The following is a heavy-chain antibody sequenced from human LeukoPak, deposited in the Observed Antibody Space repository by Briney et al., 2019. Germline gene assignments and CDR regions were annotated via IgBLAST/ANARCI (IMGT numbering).Heavy chain of an antibody. CDR1: GFTFSRHW. J-gene: IGHJ4*02. CDR3: ARVGARQILEY. D-gene: IGHD4-17*01. Sequence: GGSLRLSCAASGFTFSRHWMHWVRQAPGKGLEWVANIKQDGGEKYYLDSVKGRFTVSRDNAKNSLYLQMSSLRAEDTAVYYCARVGARQILEYWGQGTLVTVSS. CDR2: IKQDGGEK. V-gene: IGHV3-7*01.